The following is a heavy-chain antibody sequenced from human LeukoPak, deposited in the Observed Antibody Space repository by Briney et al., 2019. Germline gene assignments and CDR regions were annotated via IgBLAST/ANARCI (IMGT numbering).Heavy chain of an antibody. D-gene: IGHD4-11*01. CDR3: ASDYSNYGDAFDI. CDR2: ISSSSSYI. J-gene: IGHJ3*02. V-gene: IGHV3-21*01. CDR1: GFTFSSYS. Sequence: GGSLRLSCAASGFTFSSYSMTWVRQAPGKGLEWVSSISSSSSYIYYADSVKGRFTISRDNAKNSLYLQMNSLRAEDTAVYYCASDYSNYGDAFDIWGQGTMVTVSS.